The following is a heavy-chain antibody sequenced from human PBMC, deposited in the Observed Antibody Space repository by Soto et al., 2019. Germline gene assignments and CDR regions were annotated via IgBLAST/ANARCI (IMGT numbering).Heavy chain of an antibody. CDR3: ARGGGVGVAGSAAFDM. J-gene: IGHJ3*02. Sequence: QLHLVQSGAVVKKPGASVTVSCSASGYPVTAYYMHWVRQAPGRGLEWMGGINPATGAAKYTQTFRGRVTMDRDTSTRTVFQELSGLTSEDTAVFYWARGGGVGVAGSAAFDMWGQGTLVTVSS. V-gene: IGHV1-2*02. CDR1: GYPVTAYY. CDR2: INPATGAA. D-gene: IGHD3-3*01.